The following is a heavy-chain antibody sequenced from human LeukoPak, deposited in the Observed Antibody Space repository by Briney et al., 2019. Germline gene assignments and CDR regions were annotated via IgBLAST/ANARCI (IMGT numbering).Heavy chain of an antibody. CDR1: GGSISSYY. Sequence: SETLSLTCTVSGGSISSYYWSWIRQPPGKGLEWIGYIYYSGSTNYNPSLKSRVTISVDTSKNQFSLKLSSVTAADTAVYYCSREKEGYEISRYFDYWGQGTLVTVSS. CDR3: SREKEGYEISRYFDY. D-gene: IGHD5-18*01. V-gene: IGHV4-59*01. CDR2: IYYSGST. J-gene: IGHJ4*02.